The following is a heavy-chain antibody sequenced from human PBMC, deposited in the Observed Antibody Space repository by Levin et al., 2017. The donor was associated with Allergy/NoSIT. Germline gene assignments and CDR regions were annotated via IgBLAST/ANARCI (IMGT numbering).Heavy chain of an antibody. V-gene: IGHV3-20*01. CDR1: GFTFDDYG. J-gene: IGHJ5*02. Sequence: PGGSLRLSCAASGFTFDDYGMSWVRQAPGKGLEWVSGINWNGGSTGYADSVKGRFTISRDNAKNSLYLQMNSLRAEDTALYHCARTQLIDYGDSTRYNWFDPWGQGTLVTVSS. D-gene: IGHD4-17*01. CDR2: INWNGGST. CDR3: ARTQLIDYGDSTRYNWFDP.